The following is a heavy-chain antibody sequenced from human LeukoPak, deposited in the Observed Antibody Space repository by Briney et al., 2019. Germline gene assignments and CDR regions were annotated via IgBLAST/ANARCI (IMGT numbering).Heavy chain of an antibody. J-gene: IGHJ4*02. CDR1: GGSISSYY. D-gene: IGHD5-18*01. CDR3: ARHSSGYSYDY. CDR2: IYDSGST. Sequence: SESLSLTCTVSGGSISSYYWSWIRQPPGKGLEWIGYIYDSGSTNYDPPLKSRLTISVDTSKNQFSLKLRSVTAADTAVYYCARHSSGYSYDYWGQGTLVTVSS. V-gene: IGHV4-59*08.